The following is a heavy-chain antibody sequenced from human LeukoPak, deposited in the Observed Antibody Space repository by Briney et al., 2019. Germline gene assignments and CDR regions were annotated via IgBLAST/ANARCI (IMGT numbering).Heavy chain of an antibody. CDR1: GYSISSGYY. J-gene: IGHJ4*02. Sequence: SETLSLTCAVSGYSISSGYYWGWIRQPPGKGLECVATIHHSGTTYYDPSLKSQATISVDTSKNQFSLKLCSVTAADTAVYYCARYSTSRAFDLWGQGSLVTVSS. CDR2: IHHSGTT. CDR3: ARYSTSRAFDL. V-gene: IGHV4-38-2*01. D-gene: IGHD2/OR15-2a*01.